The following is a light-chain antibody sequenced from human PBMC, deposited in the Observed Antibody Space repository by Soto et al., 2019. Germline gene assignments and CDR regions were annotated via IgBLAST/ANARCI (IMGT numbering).Light chain of an antibody. Sequence: DVQLTQSPSTLSAFVGDSVTITCRASQNFGTNLAWYQQNPGKAPKLLIHHASRLQGGVPSRFRGSGLGREFTLTITSLQPDDFAASFVQQHWTFSNTFGQGARVESK. CDR2: HAS. V-gene: IGKV1-5*01. J-gene: IGKJ1*01. CDR1: QNFGTN. CDR3: QQHWTFSNT.